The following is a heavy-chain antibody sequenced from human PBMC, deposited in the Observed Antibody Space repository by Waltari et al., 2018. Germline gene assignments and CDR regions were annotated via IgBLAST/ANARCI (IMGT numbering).Heavy chain of an antibody. CDR2: IKSGTYGGTR. V-gene: IGHV3-49*04. CDR1: GFSFGDYA. CDR3: SKWNSLLGTYFDF. D-gene: IGHD3-16*01. Sequence: EVQLVESGGGLVQPGRSLRLSCRSSGFSFGDYAMTWVRQAPGKGLGWGGFIKSGTYGGTREYAASVRGRFSISRDDSNSIAYLQMDSLQIEDTAVYYCSKWNSLLGTYFDFWGQGTLVTVSS. J-gene: IGHJ4*02.